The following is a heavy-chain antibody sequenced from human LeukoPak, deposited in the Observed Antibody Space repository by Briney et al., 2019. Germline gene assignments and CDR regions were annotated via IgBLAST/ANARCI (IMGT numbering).Heavy chain of an antibody. CDR2: IVVGSGNT. Sequence: SVKVSCKVSGFTFTSSAMQWVRQARGQSLEWIGWIVVGSGNTNYAQKFQERVTITRDMSTSTAYMELSSLRSEDTAVYYCAADPDSSGWYGGGDYWGQGTLVTVSS. CDR3: AADPDSSGWYGGGDY. J-gene: IGHJ4*02. CDR1: GFTFTSSA. D-gene: IGHD6-19*01. V-gene: IGHV1-58*02.